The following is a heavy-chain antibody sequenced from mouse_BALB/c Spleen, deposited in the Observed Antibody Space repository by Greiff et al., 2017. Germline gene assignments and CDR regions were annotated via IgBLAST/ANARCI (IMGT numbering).Heavy chain of an antibody. CDR2: IYPGSGST. J-gene: IGHJ4*01. CDR1: GYTFTSYW. Sequence: LQQPGSELVRPGASVKLSCKASGYTFTSYWMHWVKQRPGQGLEWIGNIYPGSGSTNYDEKFKSKATLTVDTSSSTAYMQLSSLTSEDSAVYYCTMIPSMDYWGQGTSVTVSS. D-gene: IGHD2-3*01. V-gene: IGHV1S22*01. CDR3: TMIPSMDY.